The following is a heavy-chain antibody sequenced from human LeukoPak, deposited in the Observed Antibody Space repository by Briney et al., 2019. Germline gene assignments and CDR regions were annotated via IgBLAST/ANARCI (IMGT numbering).Heavy chain of an antibody. D-gene: IGHD2-15*01. J-gene: IGHJ4*02. CDR2: VSDSGRNT. CDR1: GFTFRRYG. CDR3: TRDTGCSGGTCYSFYDY. Sequence: GGSLRLSCAASGFTFRRYGMTWVRQAPGKGLDWVSSVSDSGRNTYYADSVKGRFTISRDNSRNTLYLQMNSLRAEDTAVYYCTRDTGCSGGTCYSFYDYWGQGTLVTVSS. V-gene: IGHV3-23*01.